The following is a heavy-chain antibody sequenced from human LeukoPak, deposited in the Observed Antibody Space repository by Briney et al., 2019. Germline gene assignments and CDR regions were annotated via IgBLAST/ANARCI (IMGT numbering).Heavy chain of an antibody. CDR2: IYSSGST. Sequence: SETLSPTCSVSGASISSGSNYWGWIRQPPGKTLEWIGSIYSSGSTYYNPSLKSRVIIIIDTPKNHFSLTLSSVTAADTAVYYCARESYDILTGHSRAFDYWGQGTLVTVSS. CDR1: GASISSGSNY. CDR3: ARESYDILTGHSRAFDY. V-gene: IGHV4-39*07. D-gene: IGHD3-9*01. J-gene: IGHJ4*02.